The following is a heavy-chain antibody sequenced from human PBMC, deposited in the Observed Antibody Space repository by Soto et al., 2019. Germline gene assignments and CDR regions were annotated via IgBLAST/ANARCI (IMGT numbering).Heavy chain of an antibody. D-gene: IGHD6-13*01. V-gene: IGHV6-1*01. CDR3: AREVGYSSSWSNYFDY. J-gene: IGHJ4*02. CDR2: TCYRSKWYN. Sequence: SPTLSLPCAISGDSVSSNSAARNWIRKSPSRGLEWLGRTCYRSKWYNDYAVSVKSRITINPDTSKNQFSLQLNPVTPEDTAVYYCAREVGYSSSWSNYFDYWGQGTLVTVSS. CDR1: GDSVSSNSAA.